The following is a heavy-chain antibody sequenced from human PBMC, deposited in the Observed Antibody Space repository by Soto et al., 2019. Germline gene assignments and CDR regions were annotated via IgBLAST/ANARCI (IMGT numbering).Heavy chain of an antibody. Sequence: QVQLVQSGAEVKKPGSSVKVSCKASGGTFSSYAISWVRQAPGQGLEWMGGIIPIFGTANYAQKFQGRVTITADESTSTAYMELSSLRSEDTDVYYCASKVAAAGDYYYYGMDVWGQGTTVTVSS. V-gene: IGHV1-69*01. CDR3: ASKVAAAGDYYYYGMDV. CDR1: GGTFSSYA. D-gene: IGHD6-13*01. CDR2: IIPIFGTA. J-gene: IGHJ6*02.